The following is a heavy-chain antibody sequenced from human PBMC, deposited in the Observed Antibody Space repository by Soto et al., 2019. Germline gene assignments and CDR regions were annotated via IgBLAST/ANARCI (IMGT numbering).Heavy chain of an antibody. Sequence: QLVESGGGLVQPGGSLRLSCAASGFTISNHWMGWVRQAPGKGLEWVATKNQDGSQNFYVDFVKGRFTISRDIADNSFLLQMNSLRGDDTAVYYCAGASSGAYDIWGRGTLVTVS. CDR1: GFTISNHW. D-gene: IGHD7-27*01. V-gene: IGHV3-7*01. J-gene: IGHJ2*01. CDR3: AGASSGAYDI. CDR2: KNQDGSQN.